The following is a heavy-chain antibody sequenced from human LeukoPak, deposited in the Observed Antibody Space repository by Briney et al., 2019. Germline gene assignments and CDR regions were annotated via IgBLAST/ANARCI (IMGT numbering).Heavy chain of an antibody. Sequence: PSETLSLTCTVSGGSISSGGYYWSWIRQHPGKGLEWIGYIYYSGSTYYNPSLKSRVTISVDTSKNQFSLKLSSVTAADTAVYYCARSWDCISTSCLFFDYWGQGTLVTVSS. V-gene: IGHV4-31*03. CDR2: IYYSGST. D-gene: IGHD2-2*01. CDR1: GGSISSGGYY. J-gene: IGHJ4*02. CDR3: ARSWDCISTSCLFFDY.